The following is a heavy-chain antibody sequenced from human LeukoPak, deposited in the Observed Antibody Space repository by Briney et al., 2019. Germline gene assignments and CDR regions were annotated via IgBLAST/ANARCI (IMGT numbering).Heavy chain of an antibody. CDR3: AGGPSDYLDY. J-gene: IGHJ4*02. CDR2: IIPIFGIA. V-gene: IGHV1-69*04. Sequence: SVKVSCKASGGTFSSYAISWVRQAPGQGLEWMGRIIPIFGIANYAQKFQGRVTITADKSTSTAYMELSSLRSEDTAVYYCAGGPSDYLDYWGQGTLVTVSS. CDR1: GGTFSSYA.